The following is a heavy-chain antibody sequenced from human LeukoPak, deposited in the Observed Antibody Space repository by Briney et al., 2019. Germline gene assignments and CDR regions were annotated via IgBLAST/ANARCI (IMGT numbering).Heavy chain of an antibody. CDR2: ISGSGGST. J-gene: IGHJ4*02. D-gene: IGHD6-19*01. V-gene: IGHV3-23*01. CDR1: GFTFSNHA. Sequence: PGVSLRLACAASGFTFSNHAMSCVRQAPGKGLEWVSTISGSGGSTYYADSVEGRFNIPRDDSKNTLYLQINSMRAEDTALYYCAKGEDSSGWYPSYFDYWGQETLVTVS. CDR3: AKGEDSSGWYPSYFDY.